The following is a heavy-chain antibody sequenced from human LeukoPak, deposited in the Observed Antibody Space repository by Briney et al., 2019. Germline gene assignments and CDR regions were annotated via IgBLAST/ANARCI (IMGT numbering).Heavy chain of an antibody. J-gene: IGHJ2*01. V-gene: IGHV1-24*01. Sequence: ASVKVSCKVSGYTLTELSMHWVRQAPGKGLEWMGGFDPEDGETIYAQKFQGRVTMTEDTSTDTAYMELSSLRSEDTAVYYCATARYSSSWSSIRLLYWYFDLWGRGTLVTVSS. D-gene: IGHD6-13*01. CDR3: ATARYSSSWSSIRLLYWYFDL. CDR1: GYTLTELS. CDR2: FDPEDGET.